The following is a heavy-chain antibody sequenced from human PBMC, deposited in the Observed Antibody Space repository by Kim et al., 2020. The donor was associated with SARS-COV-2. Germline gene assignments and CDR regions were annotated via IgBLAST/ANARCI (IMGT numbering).Heavy chain of an antibody. V-gene: IGHV4-39*01. Sequence: SETLSLTCTVSGGSISSSSYYWGWIRQPPGKGLEWIGSIYYSGSTYYNPSLKSRVTISVDTSKNQFSLKLSSVTAADTAVYYCASPLWFREMDREENAFDIWGQGTMVTVSS. CDR3: ASPLWFREMDREENAFDI. J-gene: IGHJ3*02. CDR2: IYYSGST. CDR1: GGSISSSSYY. D-gene: IGHD3-10*01.